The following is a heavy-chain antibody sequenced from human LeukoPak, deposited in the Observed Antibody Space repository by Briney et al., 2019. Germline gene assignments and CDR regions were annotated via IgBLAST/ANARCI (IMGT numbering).Heavy chain of an antibody. D-gene: IGHD6-19*01. CDR3: AKDISSGWYDLGSLDS. Sequence: GGSLRLSCAASGFTFSSYSMNWVPQAPGKGLEWVSYISSSSSTIYYADSVKGRFTISRDNAKNSLYLQMNSLRAEDTAFYYCAKDISSGWYDLGSLDSWGQGTLVTVSS. V-gene: IGHV3-48*04. CDR2: ISSSSSTI. J-gene: IGHJ4*02. CDR1: GFTFSSYS.